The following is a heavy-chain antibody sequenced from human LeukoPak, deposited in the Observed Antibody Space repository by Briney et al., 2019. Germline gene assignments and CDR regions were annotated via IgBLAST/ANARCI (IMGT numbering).Heavy chain of an antibody. D-gene: IGHD3-22*01. V-gene: IGHV3-53*01. J-gene: IGHJ3*01. Sequence: QAGGSLRLSCAASGFSVSSNYMTRVRQAPGKGLEWVSAVYSAGNTFYADSVKARFTISRDKSKNTLYLQMDRLTAEDTAVYYCAREKYNDSGPDAYDVWGQGTLVFVSS. CDR3: AREKYNDSGPDAYDV. CDR2: VYSAGNT. CDR1: GFSVSSNY.